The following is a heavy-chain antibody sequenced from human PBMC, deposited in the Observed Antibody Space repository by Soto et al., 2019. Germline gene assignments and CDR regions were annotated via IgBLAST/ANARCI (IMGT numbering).Heavy chain of an antibody. V-gene: IGHV3-23*01. D-gene: IGHD6-6*01. J-gene: IGHJ4*02. CDR2: ISGSGGST. CDR3: AEELPIAARPIDY. Sequence: EVQLLESGGGLVQPGGSLRLSCAASGFTFSSYAMSWVRQAPGKGLEWVSAISGSGGSTYYADSVKGRFTISRDNSKNTLYMKMHSLRAADTAVYYWAEELPIAARPIDYWGQGTLVTVSS. CDR1: GFTFSSYA.